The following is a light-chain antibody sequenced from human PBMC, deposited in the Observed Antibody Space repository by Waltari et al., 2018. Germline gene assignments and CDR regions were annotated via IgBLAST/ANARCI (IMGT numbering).Light chain of an antibody. CDR1: QSISSY. Sequence: DIQMTQSPSSLSASLGDRVTITYRASQSISSYLNWYQQNTGKAPKLLIYAATSLQSGVPSRFSGSGSGTDFTLTISSLQPEDFATYYCQQSYSTPWTFGQGTKVEIK. V-gene: IGKV1-39*01. CDR3: QQSYSTPWT. J-gene: IGKJ1*01. CDR2: AAT.